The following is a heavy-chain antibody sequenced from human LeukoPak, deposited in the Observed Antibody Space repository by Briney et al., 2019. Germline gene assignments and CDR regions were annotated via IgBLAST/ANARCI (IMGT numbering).Heavy chain of an antibody. D-gene: IGHD1-26*01. J-gene: IGHJ4*02. CDR1: GGSISSSS. CDR3: VREDLGVDY. Sequence: ETLSLTCTVSGGSISSSSYYWGWIRQPPGKGLEWVSSISSSSSYIYYADSVKGRFTISRDNAKNSLYLQMNSLRAEDTAMYYCVREDLGVDYWGQGTLVTVSS. V-gene: IGHV3-21*04. CDR2: ISSSSSYI.